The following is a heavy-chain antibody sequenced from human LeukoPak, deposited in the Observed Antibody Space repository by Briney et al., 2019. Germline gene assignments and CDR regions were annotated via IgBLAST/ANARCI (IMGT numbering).Heavy chain of an antibody. CDR3: AKYFASGGCYKLPH. V-gene: IGHV3-23*01. CDR2: ISGSGAYT. CDR1: GFTFSSYA. D-gene: IGHD3-10*01. J-gene: IGHJ1*01. Sequence: PGGSLRLSCAASGFTFSSYAMSWVRQAPGKGLEWVSTISGSGAYTYYADSVKGRFTISRDNSKNTLYLQMNSLRAEDTAVYYCAKYFASGGCYKLPHWGQGTLVTVSS.